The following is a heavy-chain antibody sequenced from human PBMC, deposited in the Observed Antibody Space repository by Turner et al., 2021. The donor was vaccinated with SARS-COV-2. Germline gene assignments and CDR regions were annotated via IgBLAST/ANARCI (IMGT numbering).Heavy chain of an antibody. J-gene: IGHJ4*02. Sequence: HVQLVQSGAEVNTPGSSVKVSCKASGYTFTSYDINWVRQASGQGLEWMGCMNPNSGYTGDAQKFQGRLTMTRNTSISTAYMELSSLRSEDTAVYYCARNYHDSSGYRGDDYWGQGTLVTVSS. CDR2: MNPNSGYT. D-gene: IGHD3-22*01. CDR3: ARNYHDSSGYRGDDY. CDR1: GYTFTSYD. V-gene: IGHV1-8*01.